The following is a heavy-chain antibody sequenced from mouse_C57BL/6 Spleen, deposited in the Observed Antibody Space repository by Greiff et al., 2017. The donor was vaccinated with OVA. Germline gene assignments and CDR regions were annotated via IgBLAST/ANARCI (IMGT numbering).Heavy chain of an antibody. J-gene: IGHJ1*03. D-gene: IGHD1-1*01. CDR2: IYPRDGST. Sequence: QVQLQQSDAELVKPGASVKISCKVSGYTFTDHTIHWMKQRPEQGLEWIGYIYPRDGSTKYNEKFKGKATLTADKSSSTAYMQLNSLTSEDSAVYFCAAKGYYGSSPWYFDVWGTGTTVTVSS. CDR3: AAKGYYGSSPWYFDV. V-gene: IGHV1-78*01. CDR1: GYTFTDHT.